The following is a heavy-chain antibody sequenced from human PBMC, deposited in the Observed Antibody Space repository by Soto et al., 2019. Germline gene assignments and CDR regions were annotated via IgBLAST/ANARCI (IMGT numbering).Heavy chain of an antibody. Sequence: QVQLVQSGAEVKKPGSSVKVSCKASGGTFSSYAISWVRQAPGQGLEWMGGIIPIFGTANYAQKFQGRVTITADESTSTAYMELSSLRSEDTAVYYCATLAGIELYYYYYGMDVWGQGTTVTVSS. J-gene: IGHJ6*02. CDR1: GGTFSSYA. CDR2: IIPIFGTA. D-gene: IGHD6-19*01. CDR3: ATLAGIELYYYYYGMDV. V-gene: IGHV1-69*01.